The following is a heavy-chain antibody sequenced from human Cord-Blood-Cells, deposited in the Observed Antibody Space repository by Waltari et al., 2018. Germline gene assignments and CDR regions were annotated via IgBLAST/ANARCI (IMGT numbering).Heavy chain of an antibody. V-gene: IGHV4-34*01. J-gene: IGHJ4*02. CDR2: INQSGST. Sequence: QVQLQPWGAGLLKPSATLSLTCAVYGGSFSGYYWSWIRQPPGKGLEWIGEINQSGSTNYNPSLKSRVTISVDTSKNQFSLKLGSVTAADTAVYYCAGASGYCSSTSCYTEDYWGQGTLVTVSS. CDR3: AGASGYCSSTSCYTEDY. D-gene: IGHD2-2*02. CDR1: GGSFSGYY.